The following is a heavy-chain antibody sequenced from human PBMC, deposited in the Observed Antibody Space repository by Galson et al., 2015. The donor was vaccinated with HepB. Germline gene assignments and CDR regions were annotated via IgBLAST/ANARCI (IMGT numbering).Heavy chain of an antibody. D-gene: IGHD6-13*01. CDR2: IIPIFGTA. CDR1: GGTFSSYA. J-gene: IGHJ6*02. CDR3: ARYPYSSSWRFYYYGMDV. Sequence: SVKVSCKASGGTFSSYAISWVRQAPGQGLEWMGGIIPIFGTANYAQKFQGRVTITADKSTSTAYMELSSLRSEDTAVYYCARYPYSSSWRFYYYGMDVWGQGTTVTVSS. V-gene: IGHV1-69*06.